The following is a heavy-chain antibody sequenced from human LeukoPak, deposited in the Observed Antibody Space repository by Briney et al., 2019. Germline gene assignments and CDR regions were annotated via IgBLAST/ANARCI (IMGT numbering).Heavy chain of an antibody. CDR2: IYSSGPI. CDR3: ARHRGSYFDY. J-gene: IGHJ4*02. CDR1: GFIVSNNY. D-gene: IGHD3-10*01. Sequence: GGSLRLSCVAPGFIVSNNYMSWVRQAPGKGLEWVSVIYSSGPIFYADSVKGRFTISRDSSKNALYLQMNSLRADDTAVYYCARHRGSYFDYWGQGSLVTVSS. V-gene: IGHV3-53*01.